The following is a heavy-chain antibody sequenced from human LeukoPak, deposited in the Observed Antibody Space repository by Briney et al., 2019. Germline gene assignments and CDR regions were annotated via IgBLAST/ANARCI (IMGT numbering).Heavy chain of an antibody. Sequence: GGSLRLSCAASGFTFSSYAMHWVRQAPGKGLEYVSAISSNGGSTYYANSVKGRFTISRDNSKNTLYLQMNSLRAEDTAVYYCAKDVNNWNNAPDAFDIWGQGTMVTVSS. CDR2: ISSNGGST. J-gene: IGHJ3*02. CDR1: GFTFSSYA. D-gene: IGHD1/OR15-1a*01. V-gene: IGHV3-64*01. CDR3: AKDVNNWNNAPDAFDI.